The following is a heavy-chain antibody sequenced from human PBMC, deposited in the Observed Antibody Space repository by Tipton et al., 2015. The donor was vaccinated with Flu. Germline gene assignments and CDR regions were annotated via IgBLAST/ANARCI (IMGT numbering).Heavy chain of an antibody. V-gene: IGHV4-4*07. D-gene: IGHD4-17*01. CDR1: GCSISSYY. CDR2: IYTSGST. Sequence: TLSLTCTVSGCSISSYYWSWIRQPAGKGLEWIGRIYTSGSTNYNPSLKSRVTMSVDTSKNQFSLKLSSVTAADTAVYYCARSDYGDYLDAFDIWGQGTMVTVSS. CDR3: ARSDYGDYLDAFDI. J-gene: IGHJ3*02.